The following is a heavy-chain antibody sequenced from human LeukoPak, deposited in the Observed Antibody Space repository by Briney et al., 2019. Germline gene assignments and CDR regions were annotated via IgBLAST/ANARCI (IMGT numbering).Heavy chain of an antibody. D-gene: IGHD1-26*01. J-gene: IGHJ4*02. CDR2: ITGGGDTT. Sequence: GGSLRLSCAASGFTFSSYAMSWVRQAPGKGLEWVSAITGGGDTTYYADSVKGRFTISRDNSKNTLYLQMNSLRAEDTAVYYCAKDGGSHCDYYFAYWGQGTLVTVSS. V-gene: IGHV3-23*01. CDR1: GFTFSSYA. CDR3: AKDGGSHCDYYFAY.